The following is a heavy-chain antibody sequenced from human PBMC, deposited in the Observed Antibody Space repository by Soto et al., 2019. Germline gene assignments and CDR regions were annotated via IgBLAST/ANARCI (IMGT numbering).Heavy chain of an antibody. CDR1: GGTFSSYA. D-gene: IGHD1-26*01. J-gene: IGHJ4*02. V-gene: IGHV1-69*13. CDR2: IIPIFGTA. Sequence: GASVKVSCKASGGTFSSYAISWVRQAPGQGLEWMGGIIPIFGTANYAQKFQGRVTITADESTSTAYMELSSLRSEDTAVYYCARLPDIVGATSPADDYWGQGTLVTVSS. CDR3: ARLPDIVGATSPADDY.